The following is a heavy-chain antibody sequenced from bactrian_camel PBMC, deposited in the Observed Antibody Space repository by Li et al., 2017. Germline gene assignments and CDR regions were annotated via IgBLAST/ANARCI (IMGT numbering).Heavy chain of an antibody. V-gene: IGHV3S40*01. D-gene: IGHD2*01. CDR2: INSVNSGGRST. CDR1: GFTFSGYA. J-gene: IGHJ6*01. Sequence: VQLVESGGGLVQPGGSLRLSCAASGFTFSGYAMSWVRQAPGKGLEWVAAINSVNSGGRSTYYEDSVKGRFTISRDNAKNTVYLQMNSLKSEDTALYYCVTDRGPTLWAVTTWVPTTISFGYWGQGTQVTVS. CDR3: VTDRGPTLWAVTTWVPTTISFGY.